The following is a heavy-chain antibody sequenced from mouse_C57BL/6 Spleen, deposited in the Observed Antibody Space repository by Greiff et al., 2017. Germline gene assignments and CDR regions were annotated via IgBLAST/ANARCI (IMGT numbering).Heavy chain of an antibody. J-gene: IGHJ4*01. V-gene: IGHV1-50*01. CDR3: ARSESWGTTVEDYAMDY. Sequence: VQLQQPGAELVKPGASVKLSCKASGYTFTSYWMQWVKQRPGQGLEWIGEIDPSDSYTNYTQKFKGKATLTVDTSSSTAYMQHSSLTSEESAVYYSARSESWGTTVEDYAMDYWGQGTSVTVSS. CDR2: IDPSDSYT. D-gene: IGHD1-1*01. CDR1: GYTFTSYW.